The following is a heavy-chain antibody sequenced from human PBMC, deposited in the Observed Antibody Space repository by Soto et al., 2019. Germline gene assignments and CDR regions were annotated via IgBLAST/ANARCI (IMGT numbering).Heavy chain of an antibody. CDR1: GFTFSGSA. Sequence: GGSLRLSCAASGFTFSGSAMHWVRQASRKGLEWVGRIRSKANSYATAYAASVKGRFTISRDDSKNTAYLQMNSLKTEDTAVYYCTNSGTTGGYWGQGTLVTVSS. J-gene: IGHJ4*02. CDR3: TNSGTTGGY. D-gene: IGHD1-7*01. CDR2: IRSKANSYAT. V-gene: IGHV3-73*01.